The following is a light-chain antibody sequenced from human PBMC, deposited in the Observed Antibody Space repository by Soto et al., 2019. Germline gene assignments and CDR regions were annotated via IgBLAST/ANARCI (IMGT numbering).Light chain of an antibody. Sequence: DIQMTQSPSSLSASVGDRVTITCRASQSISSYLNWYQQKPGKAPKLLIYAASSLQSGVPSRFSGSGSGTDFTLTISSLQPEDFATYYCQQSYSTLPTFGQGTRREIK. CDR3: QQSYSTLPT. CDR1: QSISSY. CDR2: AAS. V-gene: IGKV1-39*01. J-gene: IGKJ5*01.